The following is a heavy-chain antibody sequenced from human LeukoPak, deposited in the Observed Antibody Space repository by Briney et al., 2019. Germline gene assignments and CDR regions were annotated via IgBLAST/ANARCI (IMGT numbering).Heavy chain of an antibody. CDR1: GFSLSSNA. CDR2: ISRDTT. J-gene: IGHJ4*02. D-gene: IGHD2-21*01. Sequence: GGSLGLSCAASGFSLSSNAMSWARQAPGKGPEWVSAISRDTTYYAASVKGRFTISKDISKNTLSLQMNSLRAEDTAIYYCVKESPYWSPRFYYFDYWGQGILVTVSS. CDR3: VKESPYWSPRFYYFDY. V-gene: IGHV3-23*01.